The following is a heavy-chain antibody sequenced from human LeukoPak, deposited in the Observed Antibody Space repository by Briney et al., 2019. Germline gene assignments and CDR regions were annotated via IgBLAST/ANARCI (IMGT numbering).Heavy chain of an antibody. V-gene: IGHV4-34*01. CDR3: ASGEMATIEYGIGY. D-gene: IGHD5-24*01. CDR1: GGSFSGYY. Sequence: PSETLSLTCAVYGGSFSGYYWSWIRQPPGKGLEWIGEINHSGSTNYNPSLKSRVTISVDTSKNQFSLKLSSVTAADTAVYYCASGEMATIEYGIGYWGQGTLVTVSS. J-gene: IGHJ4*02. CDR2: INHSGST.